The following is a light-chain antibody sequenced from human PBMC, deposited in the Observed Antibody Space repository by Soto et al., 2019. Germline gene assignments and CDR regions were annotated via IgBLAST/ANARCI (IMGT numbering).Light chain of an antibody. Sequence: QSALTQPASVSGSPGQSITISCTGTSSDIGGYNYVYWYQQLPGKVPKLIIYDVSNRPSGVSDRFSGSKSGNTASLTISGLQAEDEADYYCSSYSSTGTLYVFGTGTKVAAL. CDR2: DVS. CDR3: SSYSSTGTLYV. V-gene: IGLV2-14*03. J-gene: IGLJ1*01. CDR1: SSDIGGYNY.